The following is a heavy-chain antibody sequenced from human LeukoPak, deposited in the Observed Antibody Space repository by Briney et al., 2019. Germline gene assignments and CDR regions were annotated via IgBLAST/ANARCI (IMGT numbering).Heavy chain of an antibody. Sequence: GGSLSLSCAASGFIFSNFAMTWVRQTPGKGLERVSTIDGSGDNTYFADSVKGRFTISRDNSKSTLYLQMTSLRAEDTAIYYCAKDYGDLPIDYWGQGTLVTVSS. J-gene: IGHJ4*02. CDR2: IDGSGDNT. CDR1: GFIFSNFA. CDR3: AKDYGDLPIDY. D-gene: IGHD4-17*01. V-gene: IGHV3-23*01.